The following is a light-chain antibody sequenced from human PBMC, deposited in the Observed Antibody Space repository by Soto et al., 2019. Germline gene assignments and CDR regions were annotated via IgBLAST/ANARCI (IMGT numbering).Light chain of an antibody. V-gene: IGKV3-20*01. CDR1: QSVSSY. J-gene: IGKJ4*01. CDR2: GAS. CDR3: QQFGSSPLT. Sequence: EIVLTQSPGTLSLSPGERATLSCRASQSVSSYLAWYQQKPGQAPRLLIYGASSRATGIPDRFSGSGSGTDFTLTISRLEAEDFALHYCQQFGSSPLTFGGGTKVEIK.